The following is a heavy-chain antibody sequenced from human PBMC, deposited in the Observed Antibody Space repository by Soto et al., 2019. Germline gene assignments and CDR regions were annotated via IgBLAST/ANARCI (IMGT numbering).Heavy chain of an antibody. CDR3: ARARLDTPALDY. J-gene: IGHJ4*02. Sequence: QVQLVESGGGVVQPGRSQRLSCAASGFTFSSYAMHWVRQAPGKGLEWVAVISYDGSNKYYADSVKGRFTISRDNSKNTRYLQMNSLRAEDTAVYYCARARLDTPALDYWGQGTLVTVSS. CDR2: ISYDGSNK. V-gene: IGHV3-30-3*01. D-gene: IGHD2-2*01. CDR1: GFTFSSYA.